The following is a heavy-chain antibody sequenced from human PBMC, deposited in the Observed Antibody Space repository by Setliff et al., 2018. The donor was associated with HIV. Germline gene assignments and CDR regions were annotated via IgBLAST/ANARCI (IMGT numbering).Heavy chain of an antibody. V-gene: IGHV1-46*01. CDR2: INPSGGST. CDR3: ARVIAVAGHFDY. J-gene: IGHJ4*02. CDR1: GYTFTSYY. Sequence: ASVKVSCKASGYTFTSYYIHWVRQAPGQGLEWMGIINPSGGSTSYAQKYQGRVTMTRDTSTSTVYMELSSLRSEYTAVYYCARVIAVAGHFDYWGQGTLVTVSS. D-gene: IGHD6-19*01.